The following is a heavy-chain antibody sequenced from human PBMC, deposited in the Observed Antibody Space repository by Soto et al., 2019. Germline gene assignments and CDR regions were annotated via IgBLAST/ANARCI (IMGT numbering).Heavy chain of an antibody. Sequence: EVQLVESGGGLVQPGGSLRLSCAASGFSFSDHFMDWARQAPGKGLQWVGRIQTKRQNYITQYATSLEGRFSISIDDSENSLYLQVNRLKTEDTAVYFCTCIRGIFGYWGPGTLVTVSS. CDR2: IQTKRQNYIT. CDR1: GFSFSDHF. J-gene: IGHJ4*02. V-gene: IGHV3-72*01. D-gene: IGHD2-21*01. CDR3: TCIRGIFGY.